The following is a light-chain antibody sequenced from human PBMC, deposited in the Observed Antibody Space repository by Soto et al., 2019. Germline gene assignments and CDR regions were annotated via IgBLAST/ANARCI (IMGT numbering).Light chain of an antibody. Sequence: EIVLTQSPATLSLSPGETVTLSCRASESVTSYLAWYQQKPGQAPRLLIYDAFNRASGIPARFSGRGSGTDFTLTISRVEPEDFALYYCQQRSKRPPITFGQGTRLE. J-gene: IGKJ5*01. V-gene: IGKV3-11*01. CDR2: DAF. CDR3: QQRSKRPPIT. CDR1: ESVTSY.